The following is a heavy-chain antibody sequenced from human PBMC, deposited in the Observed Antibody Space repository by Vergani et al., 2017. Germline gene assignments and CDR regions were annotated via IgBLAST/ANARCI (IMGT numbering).Heavy chain of an antibody. Sequence: QLQLQESGSGLVKPSQTLSLTCAVSGGSISSGGYSWGGIRQPPGKGLEWIGYIYHSGSTYYNPSLKSRVTISVDRSKNQFSLKLGAVTAADTAVYYGARGGSRGGMDVGGQGTTVTVSS. D-gene: IGHD3-10*01. V-gene: IGHV4-30-2*01. J-gene: IGHJ6*02. CDR1: GGSISSGGYS. CDR2: IYHSGST. CDR3: ARGGSRGGMDV.